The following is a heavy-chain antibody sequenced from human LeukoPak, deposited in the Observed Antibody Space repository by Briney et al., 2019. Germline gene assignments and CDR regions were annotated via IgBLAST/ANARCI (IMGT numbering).Heavy chain of an antibody. V-gene: IGHV4-34*01. Sequence: KPSETLSLTCAVYGGSFSGYYWSWIRQPPGKGLEWIGEINHSGSTNYNPSLKSRVTISVDTSKNQFSLKLSSVTAADTAVYYCASTVTRWFDPWGQGTLVTVSS. J-gene: IGHJ5*02. D-gene: IGHD4-17*01. CDR1: GGSFSGYY. CDR3: ASTVTRWFDP. CDR2: INHSGST.